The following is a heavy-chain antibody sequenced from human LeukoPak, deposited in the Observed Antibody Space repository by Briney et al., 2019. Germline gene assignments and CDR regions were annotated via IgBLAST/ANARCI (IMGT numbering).Heavy chain of an antibody. CDR1: GFTFSSYE. V-gene: IGHV3-48*03. Sequence: GGSLRLSCAASGFTFSSYEMNWVRQAPGKGLEWVSYISSSGSTIYYADSVKGRFTISRDNAKNSLYLQMNSLRAEDTAVYYCARPIVVAPAATASAFDIWGQGPMVTVSS. J-gene: IGHJ3*02. D-gene: IGHD2-2*01. CDR2: ISSSGSTI. CDR3: ARPIVVAPAATASAFDI.